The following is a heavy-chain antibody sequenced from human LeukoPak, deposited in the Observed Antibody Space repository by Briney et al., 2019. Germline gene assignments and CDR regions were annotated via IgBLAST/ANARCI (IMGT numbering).Heavy chain of an antibody. CDR1: GFTFSTYR. CDR2: IKQDGSEK. V-gene: IGHV3-7*01. J-gene: IGHJ6*03. D-gene: IGHD4-11*01. CDR3: TRVEETATTAAIIRKYSYYYYMDV. Sequence: GGSLRLSCAASGFTFSTYRMSWVRQAPGKGLEWVANIKQDGSEKHYVDSVKGRFTISRDNAENSLYLQMSSLGAEDTAVYYCTRVEETATTAAIIRKYSYYYYMDVWGKGNTVTVSS.